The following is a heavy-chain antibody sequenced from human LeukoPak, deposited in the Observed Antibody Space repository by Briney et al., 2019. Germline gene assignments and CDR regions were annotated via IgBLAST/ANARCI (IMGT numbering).Heavy chain of an antibody. J-gene: IGHJ4*02. CDR1: GGSISSTNYC. CDR3: ARGGFYYYDSSGYPIDY. Sequence: SQTLSLTCTVSGGSISSTNYCWGWIRQPPGKGLEWIGSMCYSGSTFYNPSLKGPVYLSVDTSKNQFSLKLHSLTAADTAVYYCARGGFYYYDSSGYPIDYWGQGTLVTVSS. D-gene: IGHD3-22*01. CDR2: MCYSGST. V-gene: IGHV4-39*01.